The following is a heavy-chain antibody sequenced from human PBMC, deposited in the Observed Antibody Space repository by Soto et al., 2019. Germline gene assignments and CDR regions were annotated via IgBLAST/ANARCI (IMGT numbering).Heavy chain of an antibody. CDR1: GGSISSSNW. CDR3: ARAAMGGSSWPFDY. Sequence: PSETLSLTCAVSGGSISSSNWWSWVRQPPGKGLEWIGEIYHSGSTNYNPSLKSRVTISVDKSKNQFSLQLSSVTAADTAVYYCARAAMGGSSWPFDYWGQGTLVTVSS. V-gene: IGHV4-4*02. CDR2: IYHSGST. D-gene: IGHD6-13*01. J-gene: IGHJ4*02.